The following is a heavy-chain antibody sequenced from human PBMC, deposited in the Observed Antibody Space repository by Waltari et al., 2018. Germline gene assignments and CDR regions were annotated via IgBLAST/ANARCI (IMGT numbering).Heavy chain of an antibody. V-gene: IGHV3-15*01. CDR3: TTDPRD. CDR1: GFNFNSAW. Sequence: EVQLVESGGGLVKPGETLRLSCAASGFNFNSAWLSWVRQVPGKGLELLARIKSKFDGVTIDYAAPVKGRFTISRDDSKSTLYLHMSSLKTDDTAVYYCTTDPRDWGQGTLVTVSS. CDR2: IKSKFDGVTI. J-gene: IGHJ4*02.